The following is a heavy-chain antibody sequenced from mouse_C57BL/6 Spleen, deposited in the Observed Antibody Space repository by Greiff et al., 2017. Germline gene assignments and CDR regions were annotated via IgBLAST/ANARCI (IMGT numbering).Heavy chain of an antibody. CDR1: GYSITSGYY. D-gene: IGHD1-1*01. Sequence: EVKLMESGPGLVKPSQSLSLTCSVTGYSITSGYYWNWIRQFPGNKLEWMGYISYDGSNNYNPSLKNRISITRDTSKNQFFLKLNSVTTEDTATYCCATSYGSSWYCDVWGTGTTVTVSS. CDR2: ISYDGSN. V-gene: IGHV3-6*01. J-gene: IGHJ1*03. CDR3: ATSYGSSWYCDV.